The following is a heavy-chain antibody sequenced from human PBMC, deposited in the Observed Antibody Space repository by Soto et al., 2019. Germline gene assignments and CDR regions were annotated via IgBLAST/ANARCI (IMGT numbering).Heavy chain of an antibody. D-gene: IGHD1-26*01. Sequence: PGGSLRLSCAASGFIFSAFGMHWVRQAPGKGLEWVAFLSHDGSNKYYADSVRGRFTISRDNSKNTVYLQMSSLRDEDTAVYYCARARDGGNYDYFDHWGQGTRVTVSS. V-gene: IGHV3-30*03. CDR2: LSHDGSNK. CDR1: GFIFSAFG. J-gene: IGHJ4*02. CDR3: ARARDGGNYDYFDH.